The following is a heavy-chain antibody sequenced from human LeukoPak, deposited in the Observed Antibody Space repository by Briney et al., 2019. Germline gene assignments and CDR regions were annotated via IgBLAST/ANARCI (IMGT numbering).Heavy chain of an antibody. CDR1: GFTFSSHW. V-gene: IGHV3-48*04. D-gene: IGHD6-19*01. Sequence: GGSLRLSCAASGFTFSSHWMNWVRQAPGKGLEWVSYISGRGDVIYYADSVKGRFTISRDNAKNSLYLQMNSLRAEDTAVYYCARAGYNSGWYEYWGQGTLVTVSS. J-gene: IGHJ4*02. CDR3: ARAGYNSGWYEY. CDR2: ISGRGDVI.